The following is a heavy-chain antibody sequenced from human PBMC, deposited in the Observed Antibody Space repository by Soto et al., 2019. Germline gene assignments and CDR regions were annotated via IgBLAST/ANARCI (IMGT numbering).Heavy chain of an antibody. CDR1: GGSISSSGYY. CDR3: ASHEVPRGYSGCDWNYGMDV. V-gene: IGHV4-39*01. Sequence: QLQLQESGPGLVKPSETLSLTCTVSGGSISSSGYYWGWIRQPPGKGLEWIGSKYYSGTTYYNPSPHSRVPTSVAPSKLQLPLKLSSVTPADTAVYYCASHEVPRGYSGCDWNYGMDVWGQGTTVTVSS. J-gene: IGHJ6*02. CDR2: KYYSGTT. D-gene: IGHD5-12*01.